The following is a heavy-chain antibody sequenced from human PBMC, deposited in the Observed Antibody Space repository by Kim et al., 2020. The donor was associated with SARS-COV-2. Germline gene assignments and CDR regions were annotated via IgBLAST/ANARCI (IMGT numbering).Heavy chain of an antibody. CDR1: GFTFSSYG. CDR3: AKGGSGWYFDL. D-gene: IGHD6-19*01. J-gene: IGHJ2*01. Sequence: GGSLRLSCAASGFTFSSYGMHWVRQAPGKGLEWVAVISYDGSNKYYADSVKGRFTISRDNSKNTLYLQMNSLRAEDTAVYYCAKGGSGWYFDLWGRGTLVTVSS. V-gene: IGHV3-30*18. CDR2: ISYDGSNK.